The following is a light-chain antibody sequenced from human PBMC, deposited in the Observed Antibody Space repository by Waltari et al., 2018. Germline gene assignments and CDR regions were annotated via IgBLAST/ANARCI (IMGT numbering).Light chain of an antibody. CDR2: GAS. Sequence: EIVLTQSPGTLSLSPGERATLSCRASQSVSSSYLAWYQQKPGQAPRLLIHGASSRATGIPDRFSGSGSGTDFTLTINRLEPEDFAVYYCQQYGRSWNTFGQGTKLEIK. J-gene: IGKJ2*01. CDR1: QSVSSSY. CDR3: QQYGRSWNT. V-gene: IGKV3-20*01.